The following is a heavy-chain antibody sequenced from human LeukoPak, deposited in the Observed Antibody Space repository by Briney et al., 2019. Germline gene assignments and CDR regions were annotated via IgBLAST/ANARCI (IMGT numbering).Heavy chain of an antibody. J-gene: IGHJ4*02. Sequence: PGGSLRLSCAASGFIVNTNYMTWVRQAPGRGLEWVSFIYADGNTYYADSVKGRFTISRDNSKNTLFLQMNNLRVEDMAVFYCAKDWNWAIDYWGQGTLVTVSS. V-gene: IGHV3-53*05. CDR1: GFIVNTNY. CDR3: AKDWNWAIDY. D-gene: IGHD1-7*01. CDR2: IYADGNT.